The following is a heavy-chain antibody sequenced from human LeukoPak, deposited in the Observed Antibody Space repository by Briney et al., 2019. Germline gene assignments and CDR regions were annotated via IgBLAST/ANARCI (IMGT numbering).Heavy chain of an antibody. CDR2: IIPILGIA. Sequence: GSSVKVSCKASGGTFSSYSISCVRQAPGQGLEGMGRIIPILGIANYAQKFQGRVTITEDKSTSTAYMQLSSLRSEDTAVYYCARDRTVLTMIVVVSNWFDPWGQGTLVTVSS. D-gene: IGHD3-22*01. CDR3: ARDRTVLTMIVVVSNWFDP. V-gene: IGHV1-69*04. J-gene: IGHJ5*02. CDR1: GGTFSSYS.